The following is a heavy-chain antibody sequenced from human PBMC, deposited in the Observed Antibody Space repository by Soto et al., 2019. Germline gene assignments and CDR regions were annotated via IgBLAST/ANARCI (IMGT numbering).Heavy chain of an antibody. CDR2: IFYSGTT. Sequence: PSETLSLTCTVSGDSISSADYYWSWIRQTPGKGLEWIGHIFYSGTTYYNPSLKSRLTISVDTSKNQFSLKLSSVTAADTAVYYCARVAGAPYSGSYYPWFDPWGQGTLVTVSS. J-gene: IGHJ5*02. D-gene: IGHD1-26*01. CDR3: ARVAGAPYSGSYYPWFDP. V-gene: IGHV4-30-4*01. CDR1: GDSISSADYY.